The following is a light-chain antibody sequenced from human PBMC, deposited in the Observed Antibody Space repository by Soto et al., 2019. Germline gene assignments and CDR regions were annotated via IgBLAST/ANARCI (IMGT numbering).Light chain of an antibody. CDR2: GAS. CDR3: QQYNNWPRT. Sequence: IVMTQSPATMSVSPWQRATLSCGASQSMGSDVAWYQQKPGQAPRLLIYGASTRAAGIPARFSGSGSGTEFTLTITSLQSEDFAVYYCQQYNNWPRTFGQGTKVDI. V-gene: IGKV3-15*01. J-gene: IGKJ1*01. CDR1: QSMGSD.